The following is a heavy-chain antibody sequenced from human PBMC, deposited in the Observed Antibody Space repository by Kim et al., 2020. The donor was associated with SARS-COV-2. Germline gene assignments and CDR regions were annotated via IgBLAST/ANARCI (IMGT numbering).Heavy chain of an antibody. CDR2: IYYSGST. Sequence: SETLSLTCTVSGGSISSYYWSWIRQPPGKGLELIGYIYYSGSTNYNASLQSRVTISVDTSKNQFSLKLSSVTAADTAVYYCARDVGGGSRYYYYYGMDVWGQGTTVTVSS. CDR3: ARDVGGGSRYYYYYGMDV. CDR1: GGSISSYY. V-gene: IGHV4-59*13. D-gene: IGHD6-25*01. J-gene: IGHJ6*02.